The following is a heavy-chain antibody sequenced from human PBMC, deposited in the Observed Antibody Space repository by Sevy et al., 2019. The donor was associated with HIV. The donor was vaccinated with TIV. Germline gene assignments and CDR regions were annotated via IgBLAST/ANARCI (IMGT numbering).Heavy chain of an antibody. D-gene: IGHD2-21*01. V-gene: IGHV4-59*01. CDR2: IYYSGST. CDR1: GGSISSYY. J-gene: IGHJ4*02. CDR3: AREGGVVSY. Sequence: SETLSLTCTVSGGSISSYYWSWIRQPPGKGLEWIGYIYYSGSTNYNPSLKSRVTISVDTSKNQFSLKLSSVTAADTAVHYCAREGGVVSYWGQGTLVTVSS.